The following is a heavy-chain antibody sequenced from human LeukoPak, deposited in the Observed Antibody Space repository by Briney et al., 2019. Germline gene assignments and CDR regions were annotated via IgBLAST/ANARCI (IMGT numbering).Heavy chain of an antibody. D-gene: IGHD5-12*01. Sequence: GGSLRLSCAASGFTFDDYAMHWVRQAPGKGLEWVSGISWNSGSIGYADSVKGRFTISRDNAKNSLYLHMNSLRAEDTAVYYCARASSGYEDGFDYWGQGTLVTVSS. CDR1: GFTFDDYA. V-gene: IGHV3-9*01. CDR2: ISWNSGSI. CDR3: ARASSGYEDGFDY. J-gene: IGHJ4*02.